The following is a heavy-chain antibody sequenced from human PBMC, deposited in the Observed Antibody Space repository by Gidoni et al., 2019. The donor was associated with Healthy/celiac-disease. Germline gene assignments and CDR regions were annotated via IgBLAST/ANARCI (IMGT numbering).Heavy chain of an antibody. D-gene: IGHD3-16*01. J-gene: IGHJ5*02. V-gene: IGHV4-59*01. CDR2: IYYSGST. CDR1: GGSISSYY. Sequence: QVQLQESGPGLVTPSETLSLTCTVPGGSISSYYWSWIRQPPGKGLEWIGYIYYSGSTNYHPSLKSRVTISVDTSKNQFSLKLSSVTAADTAVYYCARGGPGHNWFDPWGQGTLVTVSS. CDR3: ARGGPGHNWFDP.